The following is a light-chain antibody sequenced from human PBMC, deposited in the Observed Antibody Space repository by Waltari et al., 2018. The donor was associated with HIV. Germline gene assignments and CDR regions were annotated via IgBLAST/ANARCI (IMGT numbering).Light chain of an antibody. Sequence: QSALTQPPSASGSLGQSVTISCTGSSSDIGAYDFVSWFQPHPHSAPKLLLYEVTRRPSTVSARVSGSRSGNTAFLTVAGLQPDDEATYFCSSYGDSLRVLFGGGTNVTVL. V-gene: IGLV2-8*01. CDR2: EVT. CDR3: SSYGDSLRVL. CDR1: SSDIGAYDF. J-gene: IGLJ3*02.